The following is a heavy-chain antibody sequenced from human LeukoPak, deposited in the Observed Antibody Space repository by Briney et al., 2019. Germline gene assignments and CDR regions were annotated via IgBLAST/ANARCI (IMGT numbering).Heavy chain of an antibody. J-gene: IGHJ4*02. CDR1: GFTFSSYA. D-gene: IGHD5-18*01. CDR2: ISYDGSNK. Sequence: QSGGSLRLSCAASGFTFSSYAMHWVRQAPGKGLEWMAVISYDGSNKYYADSVKGRFTISRDNSKNTLYLQMNSLRAEDTAVYYCARDVHRYSYGYYLDYWGQGTLVTVSS. V-gene: IGHV3-30-3*01. CDR3: ARDVHRYSYGYYLDY.